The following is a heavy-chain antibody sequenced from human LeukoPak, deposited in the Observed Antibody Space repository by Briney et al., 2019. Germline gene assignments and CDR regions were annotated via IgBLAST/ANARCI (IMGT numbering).Heavy chain of an antibody. D-gene: IGHD5-18*01. Sequence: SETLSLTCTVSGGSISSYYWSWIRQPPGKGLEWIGYIYYSGSTNYNSGSTNYNPSLKSRVTISIDASKNQFSLKLSSVTAADTAMYYCAKRSAYSYGYNSWGQGTLVTVSS. CDR2: IYYSGSTNYNSGST. CDR1: GGSISSYY. CDR3: AKRSAYSYGYNS. V-gene: IGHV4-59*08. J-gene: IGHJ4*02.